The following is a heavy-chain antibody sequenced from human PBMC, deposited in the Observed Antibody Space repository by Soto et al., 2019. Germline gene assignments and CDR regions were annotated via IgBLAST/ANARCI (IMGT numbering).Heavy chain of an antibody. V-gene: IGHV1-18*01. CDR2: INPYNGNP. CDR1: GYSFTTFG. CDR3: ARASSDYNNPSTDV. J-gene: IGHJ6*02. D-gene: IGHD4-4*01. Sequence: QVQLVQSGAEVKEPGGSVRVSCEPSGYSFTTFGISWVRQAPGQGLEWMGWINPYNGNPKNEEKFLGRVTMTTDTSTRTAYMELRSLTSDDSAIYYCARASSDYNNPSTDVWGQGTTVTVSS.